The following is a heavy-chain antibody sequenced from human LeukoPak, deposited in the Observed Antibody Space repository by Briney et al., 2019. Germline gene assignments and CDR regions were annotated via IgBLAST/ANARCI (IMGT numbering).Heavy chain of an antibody. Sequence: ASVKVSCKASGDTFIRYGISWVRQAPGQGLEWMGWISTGNGNTNYGQKFQGRVTMTTDTSTGTAYMELSSLRSEDTAVYYCHVLLWFGELGNWFDPWGQGTLVTVSS. D-gene: IGHD3-10*01. CDR2: ISTGNGNT. CDR1: GDTFIRYG. J-gene: IGHJ5*02. V-gene: IGHV1-18*01. CDR3: HVLLWFGELGNWFDP.